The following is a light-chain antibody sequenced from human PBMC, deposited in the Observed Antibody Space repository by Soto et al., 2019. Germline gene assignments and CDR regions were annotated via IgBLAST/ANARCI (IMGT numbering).Light chain of an antibody. V-gene: IGKV3-11*01. CDR3: QQRSKWRT. J-gene: IGKJ1*01. Sequence: IGLKQSPATVSLSKGERATLSFRAGQSVSGYLAWYQQKPGQAPRLLIYDASKRATGIPARFSGSGFGTDFTLTISSLEPEDFAVYYCQQRSKWRTFGQGTKVDI. CDR2: DAS. CDR1: QSVSGY.